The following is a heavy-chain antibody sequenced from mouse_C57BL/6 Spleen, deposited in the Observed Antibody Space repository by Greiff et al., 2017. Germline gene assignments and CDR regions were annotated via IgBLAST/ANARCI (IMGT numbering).Heavy chain of an antibody. Sequence: EVMLVESGGDLVKPGGSLKLSCAASGFTFSSYGMSWVRQTPDKRLEWVATISSGGSYTYYPDSVKGRITISRDNTKNTLYLQVSSLKSEDAAMYYCAGDLYWGQGTLVTVSA. V-gene: IGHV5-6*01. J-gene: IGHJ3*01. CDR2: ISSGGSYT. CDR3: AGDLY. CDR1: GFTFSSYG.